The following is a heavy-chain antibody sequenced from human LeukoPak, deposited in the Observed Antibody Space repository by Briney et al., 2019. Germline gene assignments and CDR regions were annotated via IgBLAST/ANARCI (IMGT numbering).Heavy chain of an antibody. D-gene: IGHD5-12*01. CDR2: TYYRSKWYN. Sequence: SQTLSLTCAISGDSVSSNSAAWNWIRQSPSRGLEWLGRTYYRSKWYNDYAVSVKSRITINPDTSKNQFSLQLNSVTPEDTAVYYCARDVGGYSGYDWGYYYYGMDVWGQGTTVTVSS. CDR3: ARDVGGYSGYDWGYYYYGMDV. J-gene: IGHJ6*02. V-gene: IGHV6-1*01. CDR1: GDSVSSNSAA.